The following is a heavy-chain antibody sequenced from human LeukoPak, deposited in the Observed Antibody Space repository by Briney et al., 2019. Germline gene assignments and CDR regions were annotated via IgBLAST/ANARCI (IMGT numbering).Heavy chain of an antibody. CDR1: GFTFSSYS. V-gene: IGHV3-21*04. D-gene: IGHD2-2*01. J-gene: IGHJ6*03. Sequence: GGSLRLSCAASGFTFSSYSMNWVRQAPGKGLEWVSSISSSSSYIYYADSVKGRFTISRDNDKSSLYLEMNNLRAEDTAIYYCARVSTDVAAAAKGEDLFYYFMDVWGKGTTVTISS. CDR3: ARVSTDVAAAAKGEDLFYYFMDV. CDR2: ISSSSSYI.